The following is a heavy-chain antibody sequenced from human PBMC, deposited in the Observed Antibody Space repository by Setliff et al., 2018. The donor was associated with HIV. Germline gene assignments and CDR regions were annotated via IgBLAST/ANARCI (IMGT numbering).Heavy chain of an antibody. V-gene: IGHV1-18*01. Sequence: ASVKVSCKASGYTFTSYDISWVRQAPGQGLEWMGWISAYNGNTNYAQKLQGRVTMTTDTSTSTAYMELRSLRSDDTAVYYCAREFGDYYDSSGYYPPTDYYYDMDVWGQGTTVTVSS. CDR2: ISAYNGNT. D-gene: IGHD3-22*01. J-gene: IGHJ6*02. CDR3: AREFGDYYDSSGYYPPTDYYYDMDV. CDR1: GYTFTSYD.